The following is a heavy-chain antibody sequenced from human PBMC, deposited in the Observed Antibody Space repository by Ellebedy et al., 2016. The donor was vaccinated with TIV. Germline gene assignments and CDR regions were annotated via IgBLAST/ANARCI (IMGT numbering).Heavy chain of an antibody. D-gene: IGHD6-19*01. CDR2: ISYDGSNK. V-gene: IGHV3-30-3*01. CDR1: GFTFSSYA. CDR3: ARAPEKYRGQWLVRGWFDP. Sequence: GESLKISCAASGFTFSSYAMHWVRQAPGKGLEWVAVISYDGSNKYYADSVKGRFTISRDNSKNTLYLQMNSLRAEDTAVYYCARAPEKYRGQWLVRGWFDPWGQGTLVTVSS. J-gene: IGHJ5*02.